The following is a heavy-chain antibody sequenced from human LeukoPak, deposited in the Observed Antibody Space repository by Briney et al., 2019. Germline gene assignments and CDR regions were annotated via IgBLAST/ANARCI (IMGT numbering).Heavy chain of an antibody. CDR2: INHSGST. Sequence: KSSETLSLTCAVYGGSFSGYYWSWIRQPPGKGLEWIGEINHSGSTNYNPSLKSRVTISVDTSKNQFSLKLSSVTAADTAVYYCARRGRWLVTHMDVWGKGTTVTISS. V-gene: IGHV4-34*01. D-gene: IGHD6-19*01. J-gene: IGHJ6*03. CDR3: ARRGRWLVTHMDV. CDR1: GGSFSGYY.